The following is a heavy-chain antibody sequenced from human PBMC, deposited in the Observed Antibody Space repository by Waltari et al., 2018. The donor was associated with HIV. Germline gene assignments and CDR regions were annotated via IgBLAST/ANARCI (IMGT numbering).Heavy chain of an antibody. CDR3: ASPGGGSGWPEGYFDY. J-gene: IGHJ4*02. D-gene: IGHD6-19*01. V-gene: IGHV4-34*01. Sequence: QVQLQQWGAGLLKPSETLSLTCAVYGGSFSGYYWSWIRQPPGKGLEWIGEINHSGSTNYNPSLKSRVTISVDTSKNQFSLKLSSVTAADTAVYYCASPGGGSGWPEGYFDYWGQGTLVTVSS. CDR2: INHSGST. CDR1: GGSFSGYY.